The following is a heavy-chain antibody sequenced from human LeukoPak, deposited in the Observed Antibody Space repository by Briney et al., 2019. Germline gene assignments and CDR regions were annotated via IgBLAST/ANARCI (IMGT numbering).Heavy chain of an antibody. CDR2: ITSGANT. CDR3: AKARAGDITAAFNY. J-gene: IGHJ4*02. Sequence: GGSLRLSCAASGFTFNTYAMSWVRQAPGKGLEWVSGITSGANTYYADSVKGRFTISRDNSENTLNLQMNSLRAEDTAIYYCAKARAGDITAAFNYWGQGALVTVSS. D-gene: IGHD6-13*01. V-gene: IGHV3-23*01. CDR1: GFTFNTYA.